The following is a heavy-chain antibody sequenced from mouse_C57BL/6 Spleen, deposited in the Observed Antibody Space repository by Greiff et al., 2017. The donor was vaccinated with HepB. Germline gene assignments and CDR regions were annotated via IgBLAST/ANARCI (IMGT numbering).Heavy chain of an antibody. CDR2: IDPEDGET. J-gene: IGHJ3*01. V-gene: IGHV14-2*01. CDR1: GFNIKDYY. Sequence: LVESGAELVKPGASVKLSCTASGFNIKDYYMHWVKQRTEQGLEWIGRIDPEDGETKYAPKFQGKATITADTSSNTAYLQLSSLTSEDTAVYYCALPWLRRAWFAYWGQGTLVTVSA. CDR3: ALPWLRRAWFAY. D-gene: IGHD2-2*01.